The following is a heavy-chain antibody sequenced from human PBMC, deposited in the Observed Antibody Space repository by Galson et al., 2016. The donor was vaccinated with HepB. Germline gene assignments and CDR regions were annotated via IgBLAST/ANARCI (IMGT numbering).Heavy chain of an antibody. CDR3: ARILYGDYVGGWYFDF. V-gene: IGHV2-5*01. CDR1: GFSLNTSGVG. Sequence: PALVKPTQTLTLTCTFSGFSLNTSGVGAGWIRQPPGKALEWLALIYWNDDRRYSPSLKSRLTITKDTSENQVVLTMTTMDPVDTATYYCARILYGDYVGGWYFDFWGRGTLVTVSS. CDR2: IYWNDDR. D-gene: IGHD4-17*01. J-gene: IGHJ2*01.